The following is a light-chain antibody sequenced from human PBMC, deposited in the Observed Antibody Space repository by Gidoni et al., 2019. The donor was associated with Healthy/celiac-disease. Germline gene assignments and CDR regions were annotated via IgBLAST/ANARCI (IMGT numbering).Light chain of an antibody. J-gene: IGKJ1*01. CDR2: AAS. V-gene: IGKV1-39*01. CDR3: QQSYSTLGT. CDR1: QSISSY. Sequence: IHMTPSPSSLSASVGDRVTITCRAIQSISSYLNWYQQKPGKAPKLLIYAASSLQSGVPSRFSGSGSGTDFTLTISSLQPEDFATYYCQQSYSTLGTFGQGTKVEIK.